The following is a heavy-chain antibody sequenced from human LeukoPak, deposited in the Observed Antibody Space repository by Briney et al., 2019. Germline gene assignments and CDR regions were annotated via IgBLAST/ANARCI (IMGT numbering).Heavy chain of an antibody. CDR1: GGSFSGYY. J-gene: IGHJ4*02. V-gene: IGHV4-34*01. Sequence: KPSETLSLTCAVYGGSFSGYYWSWIRQPPGKGLEWLGEINHSGSTNYNPSLKSRVTISVDTSKNQFSLKLSSVTAADTAVYYCARRLLYSSGRFDYWGQGTLVTVSS. CDR2: INHSGST. CDR3: ARRLLYSSGRFDY. D-gene: IGHD6-19*01.